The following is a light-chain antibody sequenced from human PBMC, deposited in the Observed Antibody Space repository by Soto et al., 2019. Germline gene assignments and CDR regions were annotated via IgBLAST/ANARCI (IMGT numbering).Light chain of an antibody. V-gene: IGKV3-15*01. CDR1: QSVGSN. CDR3: QQYTNWPYT. Sequence: EIVMTQSPATLSVSPGERASLSCRASQSVGSNLAWYQQTAGQAPRLLIYGASTRATGIPARFSGSGSGTEFALTSSSLQLEDFAVYSCQQYTNWPYTFGQGTKLEIK. CDR2: GAS. J-gene: IGKJ2*01.